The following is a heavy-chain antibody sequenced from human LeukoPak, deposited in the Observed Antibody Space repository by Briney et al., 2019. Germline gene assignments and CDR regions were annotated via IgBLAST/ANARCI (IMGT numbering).Heavy chain of an antibody. V-gene: IGHV4-38-2*02. Sequence: SETLSLTCTVSGYSISSGYYWSWIRQPPGKGLEWIGEINHSGSTNYNPSLKSRVTISVDTSKNQFSLKLSSVTAADTAVYYCARVLRVVRGEDYWGQGTLVTVSS. J-gene: IGHJ4*02. CDR1: GYSISSGYY. CDR3: ARVLRVVRGEDY. D-gene: IGHD3-10*01. CDR2: INHSGST.